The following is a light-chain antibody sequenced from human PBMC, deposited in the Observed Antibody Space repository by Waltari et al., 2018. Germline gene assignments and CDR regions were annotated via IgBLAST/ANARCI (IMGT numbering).Light chain of an antibody. CDR1: SSDVGGYNY. J-gene: IGLJ2*01. CDR2: DVS. V-gene: IGLV2-14*01. Sequence: QSALTQPASVSGSPGQSITLSCTGNSSDVGGYNYVSWYQQHPGKAPKLMIYDVSKRPSGVSNRFSGSKSGNTASLTISGLQAEDEADYYCSSYTTSSTLVFGGGTKLTVL. CDR3: SSYTTSSTLV.